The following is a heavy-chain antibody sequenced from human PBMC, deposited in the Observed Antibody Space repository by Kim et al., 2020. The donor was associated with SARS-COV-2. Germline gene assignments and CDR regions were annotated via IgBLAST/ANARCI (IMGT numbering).Heavy chain of an antibody. J-gene: IGHJ6*02. D-gene: IGHD6-19*01. V-gene: IGHV4-59*13. CDR3: ARAVWGIAVAGPYYYGMDV. CDR1: GGSISSYY. Sequence: SETLSLTCTVSGGSISSYYWSWIRQPPGKGLEWTGYIYYSGSTNYNPSLKSRVTISVDTSKNQFSLKLSSVTAADTAVYYCARAVWGIAVAGPYYYGMDVWGQGTTVTVSS. CDR2: IYYSGST.